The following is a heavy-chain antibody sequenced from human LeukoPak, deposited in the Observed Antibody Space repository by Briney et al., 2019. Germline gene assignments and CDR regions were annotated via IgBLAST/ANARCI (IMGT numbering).Heavy chain of an antibody. Sequence: SQTLSLTCAISGDSVSSISVAWNWIRQSPSRGPEWLGRTYYRSKWYYEYAVSVKSRITISPDTSKNQFSLQLTSVTPEDTAVYYCSLARSEYHYGMDVWGQGTTVTVSS. CDR2: TYYRSKWYY. CDR3: SLARSEYHYGMDV. J-gene: IGHJ6*02. V-gene: IGHV6-1*01. CDR1: GDSVSSISVA.